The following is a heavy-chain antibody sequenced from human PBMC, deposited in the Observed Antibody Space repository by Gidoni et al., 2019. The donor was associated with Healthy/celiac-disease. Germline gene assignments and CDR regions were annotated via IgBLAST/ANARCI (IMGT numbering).Heavy chain of an antibody. V-gene: IGHV1-69*14. D-gene: IGHD4-4*01. CDR3: ARAAPRVTPVFYGMDV. CDR1: GGTFSSYA. CDR2: IIPTFGTA. J-gene: IGHJ6*02. Sequence: QVPLVQSGAEVTKPGSSVKVAGKASGGTFSSYAISWVRQAPGQGLEWMGGIIPTFGTANYAQKFQGRVTITADKSTSTAYMELSSLRSEDTAVYYCARAAPRVTPVFYGMDVWGQGTTVTVSS.